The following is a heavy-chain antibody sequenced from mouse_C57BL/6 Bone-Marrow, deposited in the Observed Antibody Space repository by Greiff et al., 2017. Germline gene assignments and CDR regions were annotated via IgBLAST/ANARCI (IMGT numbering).Heavy chain of an antibody. CDR3: VRPRYDYDGFYAMDY. V-gene: IGHV10-1*01. Sequence: EVQRVESGGGLVQPKGSLKLSCAASGFSFNTYAMNWVRQAPGKGLEWVARIRSKSNNYATYYADSVKDRFTISRDDSESMLYLQMNNLKTEDTAMYYCVRPRYDYDGFYAMDYWGQGTSVTVSS. CDR2: IRSKSNNYAT. CDR1: GFSFNTYA. J-gene: IGHJ4*01. D-gene: IGHD2-4*01.